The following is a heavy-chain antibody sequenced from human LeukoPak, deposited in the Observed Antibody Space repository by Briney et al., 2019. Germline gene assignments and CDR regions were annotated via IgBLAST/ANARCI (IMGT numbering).Heavy chain of an antibody. CDR1: GFTFGDYA. J-gene: IGHJ4*02. V-gene: IGHV3-49*04. CDR3: TVAVAEY. Sequence: PGGSLRLSCTASGFTFGDYAMTWVRQAPGKGLEWVGSIRSKAYGETTEYAASVKGRFTISRDDSKSIAYLQMNSLKTEDTAVYYCTVAVAEYWGQGTLVTVSS. CDR2: IRSKAYGETT. D-gene: IGHD6-19*01.